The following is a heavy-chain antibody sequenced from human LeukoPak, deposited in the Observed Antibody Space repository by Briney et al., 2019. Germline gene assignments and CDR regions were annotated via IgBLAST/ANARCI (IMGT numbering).Heavy chain of an antibody. CDR3: ARIEYSSSPNWFDP. V-gene: IGHV4-39*01. Sequence: PSQTLSLTCTVSGGSISSSSYYWGWIRQPPGKGLEWIGSIYYSGSTYYSPSLKSRVTISVDTSKNQFSLKLSSVTAADTAVYYCARIEYSSSPNWFDPWGQGTLVTVSS. CDR2: IYYSGST. D-gene: IGHD6-6*01. J-gene: IGHJ5*02. CDR1: GGSISSSSYY.